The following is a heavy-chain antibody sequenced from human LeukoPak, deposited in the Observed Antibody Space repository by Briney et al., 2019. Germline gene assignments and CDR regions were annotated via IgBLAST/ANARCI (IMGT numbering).Heavy chain of an antibody. V-gene: IGHV4-59*01. CDR3: ARELRFLEYYYYMDV. J-gene: IGHJ6*03. Sequence: SETLSLTCTVSGGSISSYYWSWIRQPPGKGLEWIGYIYYSGSTNYNPSLKSRDTISVDTSKNQFSLKLSSVTAADTAVYYCARELRFLEYYYYMDVWGKGTTVTVSS. D-gene: IGHD3-3*01. CDR2: IYYSGST. CDR1: GGSISSYY.